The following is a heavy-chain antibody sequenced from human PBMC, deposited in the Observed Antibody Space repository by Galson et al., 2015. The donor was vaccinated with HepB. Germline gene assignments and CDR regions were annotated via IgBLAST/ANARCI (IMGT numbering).Heavy chain of an antibody. V-gene: IGHV3-30*04. Sequence: SLRLSCAASGFTFSSYAMHWVRQAPGKGLEWVAVISYDGSNKYYADSVKGRFTISRDNSKNTLYLQMNSLRAEDTAVYYCARDLTMIVVVIGAMDVWGQGTTVTVSS. D-gene: IGHD3-22*01. CDR3: ARDLTMIVVVIGAMDV. CDR1: GFTFSSYA. J-gene: IGHJ6*02. CDR2: ISYDGSNK.